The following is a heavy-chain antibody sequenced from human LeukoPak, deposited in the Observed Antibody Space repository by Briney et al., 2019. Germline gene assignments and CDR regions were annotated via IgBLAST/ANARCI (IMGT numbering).Heavy chain of an antibody. D-gene: IGHD6-13*01. CDR1: GFTFSSYS. CDR2: ISSSSSYI. V-gene: IGHV3-21*01. CDR3: ASIVAAAGKGGDY. J-gene: IGHJ4*02. Sequence: GGSLRLSCATSGFTFSSYSMNWVRQAPGKGLEWVSSISSSSSYIYYADSVKGRFTISRDNAKNSLYLQMNSLRAEDTAVYYRASIVAAAGKGGDYWGQGTLVTVSS.